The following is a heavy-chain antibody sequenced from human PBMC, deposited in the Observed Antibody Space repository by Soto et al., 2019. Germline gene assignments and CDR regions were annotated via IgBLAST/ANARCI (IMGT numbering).Heavy chain of an antibody. D-gene: IGHD6-19*01. CDR1: GGSIIGSY. Sequence: PSETLSLTCSVSGGSIIGSYCSLSRQSPGKGLEWLGYVYYTGSTNYSPSLRSRVSISVDTSKNEFSLRLSSVTAADTAVYFCARSVAVPGAHIDYWGQGTQVTVSS. CDR3: ARSVAVPGAHIDY. J-gene: IGHJ4*02. V-gene: IGHV4-59*01. CDR2: VYYTGST.